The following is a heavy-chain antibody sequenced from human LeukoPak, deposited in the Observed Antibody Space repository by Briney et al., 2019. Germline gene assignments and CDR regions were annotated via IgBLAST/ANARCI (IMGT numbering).Heavy chain of an antibody. J-gene: IGHJ4*02. CDR3: APKSGYDYALDY. CDR1: GYTFTGYY. CDR2: INPNSGGT. D-gene: IGHD5-12*01. V-gene: IGHV1-2*02. Sequence: ASVKVSCKASGYTFTGYYMHWVRQAPGQGLEWMGWINPNSGGTNYAQKFQGRVTMTRDTSISTAYMELSRLRSDDTAVYYCAPKSGYDYALDYWGQGTLVTVSP.